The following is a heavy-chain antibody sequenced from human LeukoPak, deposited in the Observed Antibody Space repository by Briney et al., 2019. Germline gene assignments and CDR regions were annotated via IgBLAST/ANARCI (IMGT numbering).Heavy chain of an antibody. Sequence: GGSLRLSCTASGFTFGDYAMSWVRQAPGKGLEWVGFIRSKAYGGTTEYAASVKGRFTISRDDSKGIAYLQMNSLKTEDTAVYYCTSHLVVVALFDYWGQGTLVTVSS. V-gene: IGHV3-49*04. D-gene: IGHD3-22*01. J-gene: IGHJ4*02. CDR2: IRSKAYGGTT. CDR1: GFTFGDYA. CDR3: TSHLVVVALFDY.